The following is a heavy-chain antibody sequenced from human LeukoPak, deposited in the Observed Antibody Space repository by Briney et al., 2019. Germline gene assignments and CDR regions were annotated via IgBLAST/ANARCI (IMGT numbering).Heavy chain of an antibody. V-gene: IGHV4-59*08. J-gene: IGHJ4*02. D-gene: IGHD3-10*01. Sequence: SETLSLTCTVSGGSISSYYWSWIRQPPGKGLEWIGYIYYSGSTSYNPSLKSRVSISVDMSTNQFSLKLSSVTAADTAVYYCARHATYDYGSGSYPLDYWGQGTLVTVS. CDR1: GGSISSYY. CDR2: IYYSGST. CDR3: ARHATYDYGSGSYPLDY.